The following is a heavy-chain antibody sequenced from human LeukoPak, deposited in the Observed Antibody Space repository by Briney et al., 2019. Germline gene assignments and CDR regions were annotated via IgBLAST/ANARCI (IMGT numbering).Heavy chain of an antibody. J-gene: IGHJ4*02. V-gene: IGHV3-43*02. CDR2: ISGDGGST. CDR3: AKGRGSSWIDY. D-gene: IGHD6-13*01. Sequence: GGSLRLSCAASGFTFSSYSMNWVRQAPGKGLEWVSLISGDGGSTYYADSVKGRFTISRDNSKNSLYLQMNSLRTEDTALYYCAKGRGSSWIDYWGQGTLVTVSS. CDR1: GFTFSSYS.